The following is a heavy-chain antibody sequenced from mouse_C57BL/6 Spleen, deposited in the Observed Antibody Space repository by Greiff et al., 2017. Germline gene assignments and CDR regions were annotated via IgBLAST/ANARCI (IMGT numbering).Heavy chain of an antibody. J-gene: IGHJ2*01. CDR2: ISYDGSN. D-gene: IGHD1-2*01. Sequence: DVQLQESGPGLVKPSQSLSLTCSVTGYSITSGYYWNWIRQFPGNKLEWMGYISYDGSNNYNPSLKNRISITRDTSKNQFFLKLNSVTTEDTATYYCASHCYGAPDFDYWGQGTTLTVSS. CDR1: GYSITSGYY. V-gene: IGHV3-6*01. CDR3: ASHCYGAPDFDY.